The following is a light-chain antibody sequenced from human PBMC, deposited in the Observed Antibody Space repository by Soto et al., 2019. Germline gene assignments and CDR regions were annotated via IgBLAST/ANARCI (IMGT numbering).Light chain of an antibody. V-gene: IGKV3D-20*01. CDR3: QQYGSSPLT. J-gene: IGKJ4*01. CDR2: AAS. Sequence: EIVLTQSPATLSLSPGDRATLSCGASETVTSSYLAWYQHKAGLAPRLLLYAASSRATGIPGRFSGSGSGTDFTLTIRRLEPEDFAVYYCQQYGSSPLTFGGGTKVEIK. CDR1: ETVTSSY.